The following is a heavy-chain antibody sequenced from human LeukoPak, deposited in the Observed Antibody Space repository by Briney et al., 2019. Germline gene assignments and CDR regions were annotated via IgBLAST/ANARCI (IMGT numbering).Heavy chain of an antibody. CDR1: GGSISSYY. D-gene: IGHD2-21*02. V-gene: IGHV4-59*12. CDR3: SVTGQRPYYYYYMDV. CDR2: IYYSGST. J-gene: IGHJ6*03. Sequence: PSETLSLTCTVSGGSISSYYWSWIRQPPGKGLQWIGYIYYSGSTNYHPSLKSRVTISVDTSKNQFSLNLSSVTAADTAVYYCSVTGQRPYYYYYMDVWGKGTTVTISS.